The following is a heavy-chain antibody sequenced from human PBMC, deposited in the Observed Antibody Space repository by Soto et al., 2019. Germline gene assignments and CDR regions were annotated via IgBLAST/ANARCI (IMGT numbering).Heavy chain of an antibody. Sequence: ASVKVSCKASGGTFSSYAISWVRQAPGQGLEWMGGIIPIFGTANYAQKFQGRVTITADESTGTAYMELSSLRSEDTAVYYCARDYYDSSGYPPNHYDAFDIWGQGTMVTVSS. CDR1: GGTFSSYA. J-gene: IGHJ3*02. CDR3: ARDYYDSSGYPPNHYDAFDI. D-gene: IGHD3-22*01. CDR2: IIPIFGTA. V-gene: IGHV1-69*13.